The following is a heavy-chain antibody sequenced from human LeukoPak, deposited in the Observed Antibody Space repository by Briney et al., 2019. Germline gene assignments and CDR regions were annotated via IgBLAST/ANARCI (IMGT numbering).Heavy chain of an antibody. CDR1: GASITSSY. J-gene: IGHJ5*02. V-gene: IGHV4-34*01. D-gene: IGHD6-13*01. Sequence: SETLSLTCTVSGASITSSYWSWIRQPPGKGLEWIGEINHSGSTNYNPSLKSRVTISVDTSKNQFSLKLSSVTAADTAVYYCARYRIAAPFDPWGQGTLVTVSS. CDR2: INHSGST. CDR3: ARYRIAAPFDP.